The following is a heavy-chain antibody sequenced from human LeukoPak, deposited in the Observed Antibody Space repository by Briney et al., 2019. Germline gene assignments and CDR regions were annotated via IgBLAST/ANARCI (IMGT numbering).Heavy chain of an antibody. J-gene: IGHJ5*02. CDR2: ISAYNGNT. V-gene: IGHV1-18*04. CDR1: GSSFSTYW. D-gene: IGHD3-3*01. Sequence: GGSLQISCKGSGSSFSTYWISWVRQAPGQGLEWMGWISAYNGNTNYAQKLQGRVTMTTDTSTSTAYMELRSLRSDDTAVYYCARDNDFSPNWFDPWGQGTLVTVSS. CDR3: ARDNDFSPNWFDP.